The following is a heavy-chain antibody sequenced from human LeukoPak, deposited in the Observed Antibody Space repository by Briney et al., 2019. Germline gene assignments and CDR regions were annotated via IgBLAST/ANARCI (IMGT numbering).Heavy chain of an antibody. Sequence: GGSLRLSCAASGFTFSSYNMNWVRQAPGKGLEWVSYIRSSGSTIYYADSVKGRFIISRDNAKNSLYLQMNSLRAEDTAVYYCARDFGRWYFDYWGQGTLVTVSS. V-gene: IGHV3-48*04. J-gene: IGHJ4*02. CDR3: ARDFGRWYFDY. D-gene: IGHD4-23*01. CDR1: GFTFSSYN. CDR2: IRSSGSTI.